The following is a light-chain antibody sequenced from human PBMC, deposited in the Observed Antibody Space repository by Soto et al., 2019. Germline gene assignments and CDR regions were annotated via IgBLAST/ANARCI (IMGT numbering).Light chain of an antibody. V-gene: IGLV2-14*01. CDR2: DVS. CDR3: SSYASSNTLI. J-gene: IGLJ1*01. CDR1: SSDVGGYKL. Sequence: QSALTQPASVSGSPGQSITISCSGTSSDVGGYKLVSWYQQHPGKAPKLMIYDVSNRPSGVSNRFSGSKSGNTASLTISGLQAEDEADYYCSSYASSNTLIFGTGTKLTVL.